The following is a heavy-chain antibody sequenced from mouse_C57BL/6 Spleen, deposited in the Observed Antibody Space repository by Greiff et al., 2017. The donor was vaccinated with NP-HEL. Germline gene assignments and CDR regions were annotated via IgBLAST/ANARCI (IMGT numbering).Heavy chain of an antibody. V-gene: IGHV1-64*01. CDR1: GYTFTSYW. CDR3: ARYTTVVAYYFDY. Sequence: VQLQQPGAELVKPGASVKLSCKASGYTFTSYWMHWVKQRPGQGLEWIGMIHPNSGSTNYNEKFKSKATLTVDKSSSTAYMQLSSLTSEDSAVYYCARYTTVVAYYFDYRGQGTTLTVSS. D-gene: IGHD1-1*01. J-gene: IGHJ2*01. CDR2: IHPNSGST.